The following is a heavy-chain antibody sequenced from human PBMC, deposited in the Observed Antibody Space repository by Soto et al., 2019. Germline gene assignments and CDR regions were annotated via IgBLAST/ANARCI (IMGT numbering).Heavy chain of an antibody. D-gene: IGHD1-26*01. CDR1: GFTFSSYA. Sequence: GVTLGLSGAASGFTFSSYAMHWVRQAPGKGLEWVAVISYDGSNKYYADSVKGRFTISRDNSKNTLYLQMNSLRAEDTAVYYCARDGWELLGWFDPWGQGTLVTVS. J-gene: IGHJ5*02. CDR2: ISYDGSNK. CDR3: ARDGWELLGWFDP. V-gene: IGHV3-30-3*01.